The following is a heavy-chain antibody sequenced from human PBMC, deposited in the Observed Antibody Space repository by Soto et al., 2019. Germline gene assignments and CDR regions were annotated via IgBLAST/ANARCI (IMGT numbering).Heavy chain of an antibody. CDR1: GGSINSGDYY. D-gene: IGHD3-10*01. V-gene: IGHV4-30-4*01. J-gene: IGHJ6*02. CDR2: IYYSGST. CDR3: GRGYYGSGSYTYGMDV. Sequence: PSETLSLTCTVSGGSINSGDYYWSWIRQPPGKGLEWIGYIYYSGSTYYNPSLKSRVTTSVDTSKNQFSLNLKSVTAADTAVYFCGRGYYGSGSYTYGMDVCGQGTTVTVSS.